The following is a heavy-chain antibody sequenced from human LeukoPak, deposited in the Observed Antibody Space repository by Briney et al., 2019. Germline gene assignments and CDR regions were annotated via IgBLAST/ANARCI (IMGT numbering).Heavy chain of an antibody. CDR3: ARGLEYSSSSPFDY. D-gene: IGHD6-6*01. V-gene: IGHV4-34*01. CDR2: INHSGST. J-gene: IGHJ4*02. Sequence: PSETLSLTCAVYGGSFSGYYWSWIRQPPGKGLEWIEEINHSGSTNYNPSLKSRVTISVDTSKNQFSLKLSSVTAADTAVYYCARGLEYSSSSPFDYWGQGTLVTVSS. CDR1: GGSFSGYY.